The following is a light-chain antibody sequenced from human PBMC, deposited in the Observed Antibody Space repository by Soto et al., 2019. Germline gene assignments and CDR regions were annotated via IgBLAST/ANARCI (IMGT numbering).Light chain of an antibody. J-gene: IGKJ2*01. CDR1: QSVGNN. CDR2: EAS. V-gene: IGKV3-11*01. CDR3: QQRTKWPGT. Sequence: EIVLTQSPATLSLSPGERATLSCRASQSVGNNLAWYQQKPGQAPGLLIYEASTRATGIPARFSGSGSGTDFTLTISSLEPEDFAVYYCQQRTKWPGTFGQGTKLEIK.